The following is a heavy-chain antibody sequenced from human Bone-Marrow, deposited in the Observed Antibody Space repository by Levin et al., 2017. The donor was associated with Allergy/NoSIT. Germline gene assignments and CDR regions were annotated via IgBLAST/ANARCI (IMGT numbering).Heavy chain of an antibody. CDR1: GGSFSTYY. Sequence: PSETLSLTCTVSGGSFSTYYWSWIRQPPRKALEYIGYISNIGRTDYNPSLKSRVTISLDTSKNQFSLRLGSVTAADTAVYYGPRLVEGFSSSWGRKDAYDIWGQGTMVSVSS. J-gene: IGHJ3*02. D-gene: IGHD6-13*01. CDR3: PRLVEGFSSSWGRKDAYDI. V-gene: IGHV4-59*01. CDR2: ISNIGRT.